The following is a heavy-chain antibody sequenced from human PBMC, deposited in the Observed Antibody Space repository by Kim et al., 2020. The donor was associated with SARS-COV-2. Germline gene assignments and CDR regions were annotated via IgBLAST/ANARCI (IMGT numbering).Heavy chain of an antibody. J-gene: IGHJ5*02. V-gene: IGHV4-59*01. CDR1: GGPISGYN. D-gene: IGHD2-2*01. CDR3: ARELVLTDCSDGISCYDKKWLDP. CDR2: VYYNGTT. Sequence: SETLSLTCSVSGGPISGYNWIWIRQPPGQGLEWIGSVYYNGTTNYNPSLKTRLTISLDKSNNRFSLNLNSVTAADTAVYFCARELVLTDCSDGISCYDKKWLDPWGQGTLVTVSS.